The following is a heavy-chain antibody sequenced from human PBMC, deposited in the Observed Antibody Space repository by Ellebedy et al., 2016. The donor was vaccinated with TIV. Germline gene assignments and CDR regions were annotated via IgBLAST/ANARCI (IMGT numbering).Heavy chain of an antibody. CDR2: ISSGGSTI. CDR3: ARWPSGDAPLDY. J-gene: IGHJ4*02. Sequence: GGSLRLSCAASGFTFSDYYMSWIRQAPGKGLEWVSYISSGGSTIYYADSVKGRFTISRDNAKNSLYLQMNSLRVEDTAVYYCARWPSGDAPLDYWGQGTLVTVSS. CDR1: GFTFSDYY. D-gene: IGHD4-17*01. V-gene: IGHV3-11*04.